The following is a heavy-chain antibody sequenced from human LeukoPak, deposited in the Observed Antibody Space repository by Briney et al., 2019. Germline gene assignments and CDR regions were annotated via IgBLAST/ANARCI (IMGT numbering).Heavy chain of an antibody. D-gene: IGHD3-9*01. CDR1: GYTFTSYY. Sequence: ASVKVSCKASGYTFTSYYMHWVRQAPGQGLEWMGIINPSGGSTSYAQKFQGRVTMTRDTSTSTVYMELSSLRSEDTAVYYCARDLYPDYDILTGSTLAYYYGMDVWGQGTTVTVSS. V-gene: IGHV1-46*01. CDR3: ARDLYPDYDILTGSTLAYYYGMDV. J-gene: IGHJ6*02. CDR2: INPSGGST.